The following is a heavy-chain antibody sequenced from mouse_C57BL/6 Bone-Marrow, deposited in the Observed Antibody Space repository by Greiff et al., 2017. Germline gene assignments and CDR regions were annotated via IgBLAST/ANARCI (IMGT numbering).Heavy chain of an antibody. J-gene: IGHJ3*01. CDR3: ATTGTGGAWFAY. CDR1: GYTFTSYW. CDR2: IDPSDSYT. Sequence: VQLQQPGAELVMPGASVKLSCKASGYTFTSYWMHWVKQRPGQGLEWIGEIDPSDSYTNYNQKFKGKSTLTVDKSSSTAYMQLSSLTSEDSAVYYCATTGTGGAWFAYWGQGTLVTVSA. D-gene: IGHD4-1*02. V-gene: IGHV1-69*01.